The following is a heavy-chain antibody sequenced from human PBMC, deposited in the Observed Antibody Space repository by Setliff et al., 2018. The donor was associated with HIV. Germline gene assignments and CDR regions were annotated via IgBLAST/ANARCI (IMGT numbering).Heavy chain of an antibody. Sequence: SETLSLTCSVSGASINGGNYYWIWIRQQPGKGLEWIGYIHTDGNIYYDPSLRSRVTISVDTSKNQFSMKLNSVTAADTAVYYCARDTRIAATGTYYFDYWGQGTLVTVSS. CDR1: GASINGGNYY. V-gene: IGHV4-31*03. CDR2: IHTDGNI. D-gene: IGHD6-13*01. J-gene: IGHJ4*02. CDR3: ARDTRIAATGTYYFDY.